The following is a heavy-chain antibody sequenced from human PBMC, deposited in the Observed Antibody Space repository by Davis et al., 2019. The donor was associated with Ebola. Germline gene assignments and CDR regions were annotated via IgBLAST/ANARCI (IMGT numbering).Heavy chain of an antibody. J-gene: IGHJ4*02. Sequence: ASVKVSCKASGYTFTSYAMHWVRQAPEQRLEWMGWINAGNGNTKYSQKFQGRVTITRDTSASTAYMELSSLRSEDTAVYYCARGSAYSGSYYYFDYWGQGTLVTVSS. V-gene: IGHV1-3*01. CDR2: INAGNGNT. CDR3: ARGSAYSGSYYYFDY. CDR1: GYTFTSYA. D-gene: IGHD1-26*01.